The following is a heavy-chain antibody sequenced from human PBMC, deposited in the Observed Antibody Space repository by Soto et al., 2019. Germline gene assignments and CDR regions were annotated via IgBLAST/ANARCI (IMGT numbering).Heavy chain of an antibody. D-gene: IGHD1-26*01. V-gene: IGHV4-59*12. CDR2: ISYNGNT. Sequence: PSETLSLTCTVSGGSISSYYWSWIRQPPGKGLEWIGNISYNGNTYYSPSLKSRVTISVDISKNQFSLKLSSVTAEDTAVYYCARVVGAPNWFDPWGQGTLVTVSS. J-gene: IGHJ5*02. CDR1: GGSISSYY. CDR3: ARVVGAPNWFDP.